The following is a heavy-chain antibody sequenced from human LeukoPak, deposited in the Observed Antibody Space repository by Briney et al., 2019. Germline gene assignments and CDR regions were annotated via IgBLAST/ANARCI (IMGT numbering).Heavy chain of an antibody. CDR3: AKDLTIFGVVIMGAFDY. D-gene: IGHD3-3*01. Sequence: GGSLRLSCTASGFTFSSYGMHWVRQAPGKGLEWVAFIRYEGSDKYYTDSVKGRFTISRDNSKNTLDLQMNSLRAEDTAVYYCAKDLTIFGVVIMGAFDYWGQGILATVSS. J-gene: IGHJ4*02. V-gene: IGHV3-30*02. CDR2: IRYEGSDK. CDR1: GFTFSSYG.